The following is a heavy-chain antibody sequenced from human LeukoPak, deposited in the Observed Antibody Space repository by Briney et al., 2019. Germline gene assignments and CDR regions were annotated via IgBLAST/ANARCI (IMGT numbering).Heavy chain of an antibody. D-gene: IGHD3-3*01. J-gene: IGHJ4*02. CDR2: ISGGGGTT. CDR1: GFTFSSDA. V-gene: IGHV3-23*01. CDR3: AKEYYDFWSGYPNY. Sequence: HGGSLRLSCAASGFTFSSDAMSWVRQAPGKGLEWVSVISGGGGTTYYSDSVKGRFTISRDNSKNTLYLQMNSLRAEDTAVYYCAKEYYDFWSGYPNYWGQGTLVTVSS.